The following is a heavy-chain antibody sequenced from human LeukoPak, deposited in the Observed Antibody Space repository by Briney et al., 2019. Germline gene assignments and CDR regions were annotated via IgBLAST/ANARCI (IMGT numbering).Heavy chain of an antibody. V-gene: IGHV1-46*01. D-gene: IGHD4-17*01. Sequence: GASVKVSCKASGYTFTSYYMHWVRQASGQGLEWMGIINPSGGSTSYAQKFQGRVTMTRDMSTGTVYMELSSLRSEDTAVYYCARESNDYGDFDYWGQGTLVTVSS. J-gene: IGHJ4*02. CDR3: ARESNDYGDFDY. CDR1: GYTFTSYY. CDR2: INPSGGST.